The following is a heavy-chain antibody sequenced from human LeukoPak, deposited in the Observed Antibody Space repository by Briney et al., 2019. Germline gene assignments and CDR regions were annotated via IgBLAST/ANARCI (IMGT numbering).Heavy chain of an antibody. J-gene: IGHJ3*01. CDR3: AKDSPILTV. Sequence: GGSLRLSCAASGFSFGTHGMSWVRQGPGKGLEWVSALDGTGTSIYYADSVKGRFTISRDNSKNTLFLQMNSLRAEDTAIYYRAKDSPILTVWGQGTMVTVSS. CDR2: LDGTGTSI. CDR1: GFSFGTHG. V-gene: IGHV3-23*01. D-gene: IGHD3-9*01.